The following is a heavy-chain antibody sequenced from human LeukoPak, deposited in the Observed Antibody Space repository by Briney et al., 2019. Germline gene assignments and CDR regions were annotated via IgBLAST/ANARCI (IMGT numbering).Heavy chain of an antibody. V-gene: IGHV3-7*03. D-gene: IGHD3-16*01. CDR1: GFTFGSYW. CDR3: ARGGGLDV. CDR2: INHNGNVN. J-gene: IGHJ6*02. Sequence: GGSLRLSCAASGFTFGSYWMNWARQAPGKGLEWVASINHNGNVNYYVDSVKGRFTTSRDNAKNSLYLQMSSLRAEDTAVYFCARGGGLDVWGQGATVTVSS.